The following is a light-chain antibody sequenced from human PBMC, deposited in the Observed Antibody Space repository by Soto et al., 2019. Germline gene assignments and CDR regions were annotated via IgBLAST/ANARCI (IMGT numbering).Light chain of an antibody. CDR3: SSYTTTYTRV. V-gene: IGLV2-14*01. J-gene: IGLJ1*01. Sequence: QSVLTQPASVSGSPGQSITISCTGTSSDVGGYNYVSWYQQHPGKAPKLTIFEVSNRPSGVSNRFSGSKSGNTASLTISGLQADDEADYYCSSYTTTYTRVFGTGTKLTVL. CDR2: EVS. CDR1: SSDVGGYNY.